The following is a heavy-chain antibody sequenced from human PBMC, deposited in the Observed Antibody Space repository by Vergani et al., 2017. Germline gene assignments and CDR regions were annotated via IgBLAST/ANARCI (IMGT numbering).Heavy chain of an antibody. D-gene: IGHD1-7*01. CDR3: ASSHPKELPGPNGFDP. V-gene: IGHV1-8*01. CDR2: MNPNSGNT. Sequence: QAQLVPSGAEVKTPGASVKVSCKASGYTFTSYDINWVRQATGQGLEWMGWMNPNSGNTGYAQKFQGRVTMTRNTSISTAYMELSSLRSEDTAVYYCASSHPKELPGPNGFDPWGQGTLVTVSS. J-gene: IGHJ5*02. CDR1: GYTFTSYD.